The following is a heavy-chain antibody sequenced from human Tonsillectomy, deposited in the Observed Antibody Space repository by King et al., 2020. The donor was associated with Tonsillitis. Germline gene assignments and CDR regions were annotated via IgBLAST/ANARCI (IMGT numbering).Heavy chain of an antibody. CDR3: ARDYYDRSGYFYGAC. V-gene: IGHV3-48*02. J-gene: IGHJ4*02. Sequence: VQLVESGGGLVQPGGSLRLSCAASGFSFSSYNMNWVRQAPGKGLEWVSYISSSSSTIYYADSVKGRFTISRDNAKNSLYLQMNSLRDEDTAVYYCARDYYDRSGYFYGACWGQGTLVTVSS. CDR1: GFSFSSYN. D-gene: IGHD3-22*01. CDR2: ISSSSSTI.